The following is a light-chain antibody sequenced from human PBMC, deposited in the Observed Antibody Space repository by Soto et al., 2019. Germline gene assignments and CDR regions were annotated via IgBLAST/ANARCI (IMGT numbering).Light chain of an antibody. CDR3: QQNYVIPIT. CDR1: PSIATY. V-gene: IGKV1-39*01. CDR2: AAS. Sequence: DIQMTQSPSSLSASVGDRVTITCRASPSIATYLNWYQHKLGEAPKLLSYAASSLQTGVPSSFSGSGSGTDFTLTISSLQPEDFATYFCQQNYVIPITFGQGTRLEIK. J-gene: IGKJ5*01.